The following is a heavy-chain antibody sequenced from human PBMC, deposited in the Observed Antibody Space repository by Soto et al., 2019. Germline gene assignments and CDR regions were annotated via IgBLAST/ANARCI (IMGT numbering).Heavy chain of an antibody. CDR2: INHSGST. CDR1: GGSFSGYY. CDR3: ARDAY. J-gene: IGHJ4*02. V-gene: IGHV4-34*01. Sequence: SETLSLTCAVYGGSFSGYYWSWIRQPPGKGLEWIGEINHSGSTNYNPSLKSRVTISVDTSKNQFSLKLSSVTAADTAVFYCARDAYWGQGTLVTVSS.